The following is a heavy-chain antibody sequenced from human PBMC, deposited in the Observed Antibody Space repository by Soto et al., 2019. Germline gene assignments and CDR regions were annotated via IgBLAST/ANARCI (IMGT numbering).Heavy chain of an antibody. CDR2: ISWNSGGI. CDR1: GFTFGDYA. J-gene: IGHJ6*03. D-gene: IGHD2-21*02. V-gene: IGHV3-9*01. Sequence: DVQLVESGGGLVQPGRSLRLSCAASGFTFGDYAMHWVRQAPGKGLEWVSGISWNSGGIGYADSVKGRFTVSRDNAKNSLHLQMNSLRAEHTALYYCVKDSPSSAALLVTQYYSYMDVWGEGTAVTVSS. CDR3: VKDSPSSAALLVTQYYSYMDV.